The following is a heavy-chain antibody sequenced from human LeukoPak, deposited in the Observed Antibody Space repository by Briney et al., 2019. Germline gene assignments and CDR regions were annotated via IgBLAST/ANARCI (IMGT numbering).Heavy chain of an antibody. CDR2: IIPIFGTA. J-gene: IGHJ4*02. V-gene: IGHV1-69*05. D-gene: IGHD3-3*01. CDR3: ASPDYDFWSGYEI. Sequence: SVRVSCKASGGTFSSYAISWVRQAPGQGLEWMGGIIPIFGTANYAQKFQGRVTITTDESTSTAYMELSSLRSEDTAVYYCASPDYDFWSGYEIWGQGTLVTVSS. CDR1: GGTFSSYA.